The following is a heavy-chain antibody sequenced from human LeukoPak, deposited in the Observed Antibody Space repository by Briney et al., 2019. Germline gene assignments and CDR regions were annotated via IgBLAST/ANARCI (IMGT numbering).Heavy chain of an antibody. CDR1: GGTFSSYA. CDR3: ASSIVVVPAAMGYYYYYMDV. CDR2: IIPIFGTA. J-gene: IGHJ6*03. D-gene: IGHD2-2*01. V-gene: IGHV1-69*13. Sequence: SVKLSCKASGGTFSSYAISWVRHAPGQGLEWMGGIIPIFGTANYAQKFQGRVTITADESTSTAYMELSSLRSEDTAVYYCASSIVVVPAAMGYYYYYMDVWGKGTTVTVSS.